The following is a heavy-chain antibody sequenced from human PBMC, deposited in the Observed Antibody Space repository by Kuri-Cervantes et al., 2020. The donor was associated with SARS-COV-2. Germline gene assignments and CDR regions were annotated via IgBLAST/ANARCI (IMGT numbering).Heavy chain of an antibody. V-gene: IGHV4-59*08. CDR3: ARGGGLGDPPFQS. CDR1: GGSISSHY. Sequence: GSLRLSCTVSGGSISSHYWSWIRQPPGKGLEWIGYIYYSGSTNYSPSLKSRVTISVDTSKNQFSLKLTSVTAADTAVYYCARGGGLGDPPFQSWGQGTLVTVSS. D-gene: IGHD3-16*01. CDR2: IYYSGST. J-gene: IGHJ4*02.